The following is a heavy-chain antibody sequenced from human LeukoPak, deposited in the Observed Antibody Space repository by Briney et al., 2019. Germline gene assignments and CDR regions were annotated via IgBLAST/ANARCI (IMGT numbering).Heavy chain of an antibody. V-gene: IGHV3-7*01. CDR1: GFTFSNNW. Sequence: GGSLRLSCAASGFTFSNNWMSWVRQTPGKGLEWVANIKQDGSEKYYVDSVKGRFTISRDNAKNSLYLQMNSLRAEDTAVYYCARVKSSGWYLLGYYYMDVWGKGTTVTVSS. D-gene: IGHD6-19*01. J-gene: IGHJ6*03. CDR3: ARVKSSGWYLLGYYYMDV. CDR2: IKQDGSEK.